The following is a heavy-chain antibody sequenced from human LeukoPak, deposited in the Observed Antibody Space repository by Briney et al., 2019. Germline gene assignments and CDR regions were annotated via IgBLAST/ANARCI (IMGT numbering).Heavy chain of an antibody. CDR3: ARGLREFGYYYYHMDV. Sequence: MPSETLSLTCGVYGGSFSGHYWSWIRQPPGKGLEWIGEIIHSGRINYNPSLKSRVTISIDTSKNQFSLRLSSVTAADTAVYYCARGLREFGYYYYHMDVWGKGTTVTVSS. CDR2: IIHSGRI. J-gene: IGHJ6*03. D-gene: IGHD3-10*01. V-gene: IGHV4-34*01. CDR1: GGSFSGHY.